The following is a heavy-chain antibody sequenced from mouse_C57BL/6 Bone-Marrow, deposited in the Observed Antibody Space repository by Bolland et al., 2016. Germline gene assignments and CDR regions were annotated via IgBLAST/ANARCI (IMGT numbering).Heavy chain of an antibody. J-gene: IGHJ2*01. CDR3: ARGGYPFAY. V-gene: IGHV1-53*01. CDR2: PSNGGT. D-gene: IGHD2-2*01. Sequence: PSNGGTNYNEKFKSKATLTVDKSSSTAYMQLSSPTSEDSAVYYCARGGYPFAYWGQGTT.